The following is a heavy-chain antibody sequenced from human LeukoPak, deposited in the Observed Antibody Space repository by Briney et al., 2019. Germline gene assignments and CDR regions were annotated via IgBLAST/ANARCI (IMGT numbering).Heavy chain of an antibody. Sequence: PGGSLRLSCAASGFTFSEYYMSWIRQAPGKGLEWVSYIGSCNNFRNYADSVKGRFTISRDNAKNSLYQQMNSLRAEDTAVYYCARPRYYDSSGYYFDIWGQGTMVTVSS. J-gene: IGHJ3*02. CDR2: IGSCNNFR. D-gene: IGHD3-22*01. CDR1: GFTFSEYY. V-gene: IGHV3-11*03. CDR3: ARPRYYDSSGYYFDI.